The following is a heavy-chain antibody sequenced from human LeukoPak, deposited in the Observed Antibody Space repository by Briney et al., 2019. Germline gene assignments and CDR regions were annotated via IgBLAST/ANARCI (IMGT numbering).Heavy chain of an antibody. CDR1: GITFSNAW. J-gene: IGHJ3*01. V-gene: IGHV3-49*04. Sequence: GGSLRLSCAASGITFSNAWMTWVRQAPGKALEWVSFIRSKTYGGTTEYAASVKGRFTMSRDDSRSIAYLQMNSLKTEDTAVYYCTRDSAFDLWGQGAMVTVSS. CDR3: TRDSAFDL. CDR2: IRSKTYGGTT.